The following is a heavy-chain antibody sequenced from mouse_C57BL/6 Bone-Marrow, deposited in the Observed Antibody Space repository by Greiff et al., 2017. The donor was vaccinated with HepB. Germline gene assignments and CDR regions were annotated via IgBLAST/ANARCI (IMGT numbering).Heavy chain of an antibody. CDR3: TRDHYSRGDFDY. J-gene: IGHJ2*01. V-gene: IGHV1-15*01. D-gene: IGHD1-2*01. CDR1: GYTFTDYE. Sequence: QVQLQQSGAELVRPGASVTLSCKASGYTFTDYEMHWVKQTPVHGLEWIGAIDPETGGTAYNQKFKGKAILTADKSSSTAYMELRSLTSEDSAVYYCTRDHYSRGDFDYWGQGTTLTVSS. CDR2: IDPETGGT.